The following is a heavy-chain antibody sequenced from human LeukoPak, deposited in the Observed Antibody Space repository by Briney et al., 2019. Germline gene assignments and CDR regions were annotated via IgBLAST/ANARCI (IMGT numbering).Heavy chain of an antibody. CDR1: GFTFNRHA. Sequence: GGSLRLSCAASGFTFNRHAMTWVRQAPGKGLQWVSSIAANGGTIYYLDSVKGRFTISRDNSKNTVYLQMNSLRAEDTALYYCAKGWEAVSNTPTGIDYWGQGTLLTVSS. V-gene: IGHV3-23*01. J-gene: IGHJ4*02. CDR2: IAANGGTI. CDR3: AKGWEAVSNTPTGIDY. D-gene: IGHD5/OR15-5a*01.